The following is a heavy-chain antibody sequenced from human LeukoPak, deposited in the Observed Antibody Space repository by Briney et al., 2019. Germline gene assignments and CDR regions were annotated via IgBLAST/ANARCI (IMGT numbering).Heavy chain of an antibody. D-gene: IGHD3-3*01. CDR2: VSGDVQTT. Sequence: GGSLRLSCEASGFTFSTHAMNWIRQTPGKGLEWLSVVSGDVQTTTYASSVKGRFTISRDNSKNTLYLEMNSLRVEDTAIYYCAKDGYYSSANHFARLHFDLWGRGTRVTVSS. V-gene: IGHV3-23*01. J-gene: IGHJ2*01. CDR1: GFTFSTHA. CDR3: AKDGYYSSANHFARLHFDL.